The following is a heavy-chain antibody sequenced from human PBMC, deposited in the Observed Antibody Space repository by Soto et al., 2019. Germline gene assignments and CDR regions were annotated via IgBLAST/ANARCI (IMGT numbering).Heavy chain of an antibody. CDR1: GGSISSGGYY. D-gene: IGHD3-22*01. V-gene: IGHV4-31*03. Sequence: SETLSLTCTVSGGSISSGGYYWSWIRQHPGKGLEWIGYIYYSGSTYYNPSLKSRVTISVDTSKNQFSLKLSSVTAADTAVYYCARGQYYYDSSGYRTGWFGPWGQGTLVTVSS. CDR3: ARGQYYYDSSGYRTGWFGP. J-gene: IGHJ5*02. CDR2: IYYSGST.